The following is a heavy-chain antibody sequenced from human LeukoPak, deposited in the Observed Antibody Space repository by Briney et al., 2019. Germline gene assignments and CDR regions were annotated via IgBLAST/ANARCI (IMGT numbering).Heavy chain of an antibody. V-gene: IGHV4-59*01. CDR1: GGSISGYY. D-gene: IGHD3-16*01. CDR3: ARFGVDYDMDV. Sequence: SETLSLTCTVSGGSISGYYWTWIRQPPGKGLEWIGQIYYTGRADYNPSLKSRITISVDTSKNQISLRLSSVTAADAAIYYCARFGVDYDMDVWGQGTTVTVSS. J-gene: IGHJ6*02. CDR2: IYYTGRA.